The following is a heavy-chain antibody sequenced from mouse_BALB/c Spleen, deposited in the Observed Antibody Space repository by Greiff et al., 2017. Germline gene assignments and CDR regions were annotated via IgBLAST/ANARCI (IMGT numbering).Heavy chain of an antibody. CDR3: ARSLGY. V-gene: IGHV1-54*01. CDR2: INPGSGGT. J-gene: IGHJ4*01. Sequence: QVQLQQSGAELVRPGTSVKVSCKASGYAFTNYLIEWVKQRPGQGLEWIGVINPGSGGTNYNEKFKGKATLTADKSSSTAYMQLSSLTSDDSAVYFCARSLGYWGQGTSVTVSS. CDR1: GYAFTNYL.